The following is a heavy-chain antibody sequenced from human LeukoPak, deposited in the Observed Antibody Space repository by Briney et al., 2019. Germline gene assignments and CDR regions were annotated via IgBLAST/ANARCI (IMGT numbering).Heavy chain of an antibody. J-gene: IGHJ4*02. CDR2: INPNSGGT. CDR3: TNFCADSGRPD. CDR1: GYTFTGYY. V-gene: IGHV1-2*02. D-gene: IGHD3-10*01. Sequence: ASVTVSCKASGYTFTGYYVYWVRQAPRQGLEWMGWINPNSGGTNYVQKFQGRVTMTRDTSSSTVYMELSRLRSEDTAVYYCTNFCADSGRPDWGQGTLVTVSS.